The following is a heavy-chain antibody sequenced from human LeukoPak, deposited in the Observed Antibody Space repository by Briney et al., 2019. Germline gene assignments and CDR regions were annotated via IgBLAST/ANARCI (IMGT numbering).Heavy chain of an antibody. CDR1: GYTFSSFA. Sequence: GGSLRLSCAASGYTFSSFAMTWVRQAPGKGLEWVSAISGSGGSTYYADSVKGRFTISRDNSKNTLYLQMNSLRAEDTAVYYCAKVGKMATRYFDYWGQGTLVTVSS. D-gene: IGHD5-24*01. CDR2: ISGSGGST. CDR3: AKVGKMATRYFDY. J-gene: IGHJ4*02. V-gene: IGHV3-23*01.